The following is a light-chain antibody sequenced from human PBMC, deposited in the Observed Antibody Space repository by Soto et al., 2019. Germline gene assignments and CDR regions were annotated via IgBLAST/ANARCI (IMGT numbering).Light chain of an antibody. J-gene: IGKJ1*01. CDR3: QEYNTWPWT. V-gene: IGKV3-15*01. CDR1: QSVSDK. Sequence: EVLMTQSPDTLYVSPGERVTLSCRASQSVSDKLAWYQQKPGQGPRLLIYGASTRATGIPARFTGSGSGTEFILTITSLQSEDSAVYYCQEYNTWPWTFGQGTKVDIK. CDR2: GAS.